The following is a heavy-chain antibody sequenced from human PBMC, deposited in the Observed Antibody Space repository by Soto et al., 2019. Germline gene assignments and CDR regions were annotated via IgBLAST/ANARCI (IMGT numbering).Heavy chain of an antibody. CDR3: ARDYYNRAKFDY. J-gene: IGHJ4*02. D-gene: IGHD3-22*01. V-gene: IGHV1-18*01. Sequence: QVQLVQSGGEVKRPGASVKVSCKTSGYTFTNYGISWVRQAPGRGLEWLGWTSAYNGNTNYAQKFQDRVTMTTDTSTSTGLKGFRSLRSDDTAVYYCARDYYNRAKFDYWGQGALVTVSS. CDR2: TSAYNGNT. CDR1: GYTFTNYG.